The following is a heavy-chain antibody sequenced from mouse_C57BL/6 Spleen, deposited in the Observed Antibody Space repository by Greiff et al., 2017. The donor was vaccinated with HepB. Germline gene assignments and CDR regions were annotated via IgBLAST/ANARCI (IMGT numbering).Heavy chain of an antibody. J-gene: IGHJ4*01. CDR2: IYPRSGNT. D-gene: IGHD2-1*01. CDR3: SRFHYGNYSMDY. CDR1: GYTFTSYG. V-gene: IGHV1-81*01. Sequence: VKLQESGAELARPGASVKLSCKASGYTFTSYGISWVKQRPGQGLEWIGEIYPRSGNTYYNEKFKGKATLTADKSSSTAYMELRSLTSEDSAVYFCSRFHYGNYSMDYWGQGTSVTVSS.